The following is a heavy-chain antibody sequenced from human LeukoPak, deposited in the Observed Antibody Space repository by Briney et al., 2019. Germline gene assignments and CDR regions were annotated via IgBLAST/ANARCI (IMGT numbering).Heavy chain of an antibody. CDR1: GFTFDDYA. CDR3: AKDRAYYGGNPAAYFDY. CDR2: ISGDGDST. Sequence: GGSLRLSCAASGFTFDDYAMHWVRQAPGKGLEWVSPISGDGDSTYYADSVKGRFTISRDHSKNSLYLQMNSLRTEDTALYYCAKDRAYYGGNPAAYFDYWGQGTLVTVSS. V-gene: IGHV3-43*02. J-gene: IGHJ4*02. D-gene: IGHD4-23*01.